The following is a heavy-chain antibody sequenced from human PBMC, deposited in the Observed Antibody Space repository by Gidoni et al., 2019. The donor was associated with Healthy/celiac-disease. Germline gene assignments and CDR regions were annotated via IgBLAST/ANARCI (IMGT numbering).Heavy chain of an antibody. CDR3: AKDKSDRQGIGDYYYYGMDV. Sequence: EVQLVESGGVVVKPGGSLRLSCAASGFTFDDDAMHWVRQAPGKGLEWVSLISWDGGSTYYADSVKGRFTISRDNSKNSLYLQMNSLRAEDTALYYCAKDKSDRQGIGDYYYYGMDVWGKGTTVTVSS. J-gene: IGHJ6*04. CDR2: ISWDGGST. D-gene: IGHD3-16*02. V-gene: IGHV3-43D*03. CDR1: GFTFDDDA.